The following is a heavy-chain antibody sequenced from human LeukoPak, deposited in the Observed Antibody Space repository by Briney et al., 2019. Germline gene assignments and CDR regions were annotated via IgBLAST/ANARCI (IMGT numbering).Heavy chain of an antibody. CDR3: ARGISAVVPRAFDL. CDR2: IGSSGLII. CDR1: GFNFNNYS. V-gene: IGHV3-48*04. J-gene: IGHJ3*01. D-gene: IGHD2-15*01. Sequence: GGSLRLSCVASGFNFNNYSLNWVRQAPGKGLEWVSYIGSSGLIIYYADSVKGRLTISRDNAKNSLFLQMSSLRAEDTAVYYCARGISAVVPRAFDLWGQGTKVTVSS.